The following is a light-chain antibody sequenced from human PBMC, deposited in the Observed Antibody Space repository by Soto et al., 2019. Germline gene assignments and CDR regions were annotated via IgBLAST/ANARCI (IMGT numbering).Light chain of an antibody. CDR1: QSVSNN. Sequence: EIVTTQSPATLSVSPCERATLSCLASQSVSNNLAWYQQKPGQAPRLLIYSASIRATGIPARFSGSGSGTEFTLTISSLQSEDFAVYYCQQYNNWPRTFGQGTKVDNK. CDR2: SAS. CDR3: QQYNNWPRT. J-gene: IGKJ1*01. V-gene: IGKV3-15*01.